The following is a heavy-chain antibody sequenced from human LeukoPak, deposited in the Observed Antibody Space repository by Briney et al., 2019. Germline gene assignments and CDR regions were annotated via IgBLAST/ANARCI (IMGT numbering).Heavy chain of an antibody. CDR3: VKNDGWFHLAQ. V-gene: IGHV3-7*03. Sequence: PGGSLRLSCAASGFTFSSYAMSWVRQAPGKGLEWVGHIKTDGSETYYLDSLKGRISISRDNTNNALYLQMNSLRVEDTAIYYCVKNDGWFHLAQWGQGTLVTVSS. J-gene: IGHJ4*02. CDR1: GFTFSSYA. CDR2: IKTDGSET. D-gene: IGHD6-19*01.